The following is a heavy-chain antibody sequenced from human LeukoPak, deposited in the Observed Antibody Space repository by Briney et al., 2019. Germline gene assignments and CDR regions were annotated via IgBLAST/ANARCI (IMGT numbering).Heavy chain of an antibody. Sequence: SETLSLTCTVSGGXISSSSAYWGWIRQPPGKGLEWIGSIYYSKNTYYNPSLKSRVTISADTSKNQFSLTLGSVSATDTAVYYCVSPRGFSYGYFDYWGQGTVVTVSS. D-gene: IGHD5-18*01. V-gene: IGHV4-39*01. CDR3: VSPRGFSYGYFDY. CDR1: GGXISSSSAY. CDR2: IYYSKNT. J-gene: IGHJ4*02.